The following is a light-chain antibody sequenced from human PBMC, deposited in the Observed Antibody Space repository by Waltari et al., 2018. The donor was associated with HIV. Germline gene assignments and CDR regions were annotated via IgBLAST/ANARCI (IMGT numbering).Light chain of an antibody. CDR1: SSDGGGYHY. Sequence: QSALTQPPSASGSPGQSVTISCTGNSSDGGGYHYVYWYQQHPGKAPKLMIYEVSKRPSGVPDRFSGSKSGNTASLTVSGLQAEDEADYYCSSYAGSNNFVFGTGTKVTVL. CDR3: SSYAGSNNFV. J-gene: IGLJ1*01. V-gene: IGLV2-8*01. CDR2: EVS.